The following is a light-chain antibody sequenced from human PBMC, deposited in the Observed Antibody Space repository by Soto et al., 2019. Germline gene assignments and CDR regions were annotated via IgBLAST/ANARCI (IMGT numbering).Light chain of an antibody. CDR2: GAS. CDR1: QSVSSNY. Sequence: EIVLTQSPGTLSLSPGERATLSCRASQSVSSNYFAWYQQKPGQAPRVLIYGASSRATGIPDRFSGSGSGTDFTLTISRLEPEDFAVYYCQQYGRSPPLLTFGGGTKVEIK. V-gene: IGKV3-20*01. J-gene: IGKJ4*01. CDR3: QQYGRSPPLLT.